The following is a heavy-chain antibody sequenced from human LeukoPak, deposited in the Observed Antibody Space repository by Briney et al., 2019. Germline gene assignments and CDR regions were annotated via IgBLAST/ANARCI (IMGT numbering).Heavy chain of an antibody. J-gene: IGHJ6*02. CDR3: ARSQWLVLDYYYGMDV. CDR2: ISYDGSNK. Sequence: PGGSLRLSCAASGFTFSSYGMHWVRQAPGKGLEWVAVISYDGSNKYYADSVKGRFTISRDNSKNTLYLQMNSLRAEDTAVYYCARSQWLVLDYYYGMDVWGQGTTVTVSS. D-gene: IGHD6-19*01. CDR1: GFTFSSYG. V-gene: IGHV3-30*03.